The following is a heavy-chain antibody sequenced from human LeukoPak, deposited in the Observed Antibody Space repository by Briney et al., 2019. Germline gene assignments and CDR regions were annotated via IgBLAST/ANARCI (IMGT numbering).Heavy chain of an antibody. CDR3: ARTYYYDSRGYFHFDY. CDR1: GGSISSYY. CDR2: IYYSGST. Sequence: SETLSLTCTVSGGSISSYYWSWIRQPPGKGLEWIGYIYYSGSTNYNPSLKRRVTISVDTSKNQFSLKLSSVTAADTAVYYCARTYYYDSRGYFHFDYWGQGTLVTVSS. J-gene: IGHJ4*02. V-gene: IGHV4-59*01. D-gene: IGHD3-22*01.